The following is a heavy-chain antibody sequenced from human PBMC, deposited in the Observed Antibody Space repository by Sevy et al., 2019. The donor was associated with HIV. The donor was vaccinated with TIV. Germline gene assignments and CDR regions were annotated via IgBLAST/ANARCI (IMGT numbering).Heavy chain of an antibody. CDR2: ISSSGSTI. CDR1: GFTFIDYY. J-gene: IGHJ6*02. Sequence: GGSLRLSCAASGFTFIDYYMSWIRQAPGKGLEWVSCISSSGSTIYYADSVKGRFTISRDNAKNSLYLQMNSLRAEDTAVYYCARGIGYSSSWYDIHSYYSMDVWGQGTTVTVSS. CDR3: ARGIGYSSSWYDIHSYYSMDV. D-gene: IGHD6-13*01. V-gene: IGHV3-11*01.